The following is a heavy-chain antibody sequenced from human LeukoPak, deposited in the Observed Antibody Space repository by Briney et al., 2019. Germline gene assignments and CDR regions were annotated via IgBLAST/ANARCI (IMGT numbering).Heavy chain of an antibody. V-gene: IGHV3-53*01. CDR2: IYSGGST. J-gene: IGHJ6*03. Sequence: GGSLRLSCAASGFTVSSNYMSWVRQAPGKGLEWVSVIYSGGSTYYADSVKGRFTISRDNSKNTLYLQMNSLRAEDTAVYYCATDLNHYYYMDVWGKGTTVTVSS. CDR1: GFTVSSNY. CDR3: ATDLNHYYYMDV.